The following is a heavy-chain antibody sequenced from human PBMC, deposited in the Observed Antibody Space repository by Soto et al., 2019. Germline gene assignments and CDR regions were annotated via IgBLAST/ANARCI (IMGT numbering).Heavy chain of an antibody. D-gene: IGHD3-16*02. J-gene: IGHJ4*02. CDR1: GFTFSSYW. Sequence: GGSLRLSCAASGFTFSSYWMHWVRQVPEKGLVWVSRINSDGSITNYADAVKGRFTISRDNVKNTLYLQMNSLRAEDTAVYYCVRYPRSVGGSYRPDYWGQGTLVTVSS. V-gene: IGHV3-74*01. CDR3: VRYPRSVGGSYRPDY. CDR2: INSDGSIT.